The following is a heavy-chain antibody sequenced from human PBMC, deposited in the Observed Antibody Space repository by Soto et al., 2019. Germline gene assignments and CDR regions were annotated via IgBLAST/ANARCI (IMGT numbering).Heavy chain of an antibody. Sequence: EVQLLESGGGLVQPGGALRLSCAASGFTFSSHAMSWVRQAPGKGMEWISSISAGSEGAYYADSVKGRFTISRDNPNNTLYLQMNSLRAEDTAVYYCARDLWWYLHWGQGTLVTVSS. CDR3: ARDLWWYLH. J-gene: IGHJ4*02. V-gene: IGHV3-23*01. CDR1: GFTFSSHA. D-gene: IGHD2-15*01. CDR2: ISAGSEGA.